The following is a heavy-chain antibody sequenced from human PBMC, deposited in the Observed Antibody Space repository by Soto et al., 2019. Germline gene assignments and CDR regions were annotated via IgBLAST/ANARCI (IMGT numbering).Heavy chain of an antibody. V-gene: IGHV3-23*01. J-gene: IGHJ4*02. CDR2: ISGSDDST. CDR1: GFTFSSYA. CDR3: AKRSSSFTFDY. Sequence: GGSLRLSCAASGFTFSSYAMSWVRQAPGKGLEWVSVISGSDDSTYYADSVKGRFTISRDNSKNTLYLQMNSLRVEDTAIYYCAKRSSSFTFDYWGQGTLVTAPQ. D-gene: IGHD3-3*01.